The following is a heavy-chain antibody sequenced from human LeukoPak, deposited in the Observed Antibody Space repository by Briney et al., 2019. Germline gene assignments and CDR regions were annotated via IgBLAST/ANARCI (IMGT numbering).Heavy chain of an antibody. CDR2: IIPIFGTA. J-gene: IGHJ6*03. Sequence: SVKVSCKASGGTFSSYAISWVRQAPGQGLEWMGGIIPIFGTANYAQKFQGRVTITTDESTSTAYMELSSLRSEDTAVYYCARGHHGGSYPTQHYYYYYMDVWGKGTTVTVSS. V-gene: IGHV1-69*05. D-gene: IGHD1-26*01. CDR1: GGTFSSYA. CDR3: ARGHHGGSYPTQHYYYYYMDV.